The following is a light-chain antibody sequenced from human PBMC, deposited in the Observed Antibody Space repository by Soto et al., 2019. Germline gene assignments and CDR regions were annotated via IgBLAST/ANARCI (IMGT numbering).Light chain of an antibody. Sequence: QSALTQPASVSGSPGQSITISCTGTRSDVGGYKLVSWFQQYPGKAPKLMIYEGTKRPSGVSIRISGSKSGNTASLTISGLQADDAADYYCCSYSDTTPVLFGGGTKLTVL. J-gene: IGLJ2*01. V-gene: IGLV2-23*01. CDR2: EGT. CDR3: CSYSDTTPVL. CDR1: RSDVGGYKL.